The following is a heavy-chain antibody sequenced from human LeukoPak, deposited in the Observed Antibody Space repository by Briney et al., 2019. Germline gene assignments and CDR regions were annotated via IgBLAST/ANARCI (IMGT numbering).Heavy chain of an antibody. Sequence: GGSLRLSCAASGFSFSNYAMHWVRQAPGKGLEYVSAISSDGGSTYYANSVKGRFTISRDNSKNTLFLQMGSLRDEDMAVYYCARRYCTTTGCSPFDYWGQGTLATVSS. J-gene: IGHJ4*02. V-gene: IGHV3-64*01. D-gene: IGHD2-2*01. CDR1: GFSFSNYA. CDR3: ARRYCTTTGCSPFDY. CDR2: ISSDGGST.